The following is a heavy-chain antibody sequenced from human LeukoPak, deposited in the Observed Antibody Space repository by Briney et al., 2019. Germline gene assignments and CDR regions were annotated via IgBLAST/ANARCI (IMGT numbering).Heavy chain of an antibody. J-gene: IGHJ4*02. V-gene: IGHV3-30-3*01. CDR3: ARVHSGYVWYFDY. CDR1: GFTFSSYA. CDR2: ISYDGSNK. Sequence: GSLRLSCAASGFTFSSYAMHWVRQAPGKGLEWVAVISYDGSNKYYADSVKGRFTISRDNSKNTLYLQMNSLRAEDTAVYYCARVHSGYVWYFDYWGQGTLVTVSS. D-gene: IGHD5-12*01.